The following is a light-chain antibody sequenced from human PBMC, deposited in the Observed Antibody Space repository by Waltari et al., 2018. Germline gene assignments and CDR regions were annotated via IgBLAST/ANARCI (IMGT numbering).Light chain of an antibody. V-gene: IGKV3-15*01. J-gene: IGKJ2*01. CDR1: QSTSTN. CDR3: QHYDKWLRYS. Sequence: IVMTQSPATLSVSPGERAHLSCRASQSTSTNLAWFQEKPGQAPRLLIYGASTRATGVPGRFSGSGSGTYFTLVISSLRSEDFAVYYCQHYDKWLRYSFGQGTKVEIK. CDR2: GAS.